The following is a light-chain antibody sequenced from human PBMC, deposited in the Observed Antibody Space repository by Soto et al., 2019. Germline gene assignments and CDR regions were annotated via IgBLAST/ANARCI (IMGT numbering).Light chain of an antibody. CDR1: QSLLHRNGYNY. Sequence: DIVMTQSPLSLPVTPGEPASISCRSSQSLLHRNGYNYVDWYLQKPGQSPQLLIHLGSNRAYGVPDRFSGSGSGTDCTLKISRVEAEDVGVYYCMRALPTPLTFGGGTKVEIK. CDR2: LGS. V-gene: IGKV2-28*01. CDR3: MRALPTPLT. J-gene: IGKJ4*01.